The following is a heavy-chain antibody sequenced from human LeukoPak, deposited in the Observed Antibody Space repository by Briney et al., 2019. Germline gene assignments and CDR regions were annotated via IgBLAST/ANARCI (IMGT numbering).Heavy chain of an antibody. V-gene: IGHV2-70*12. Sequence: SGPALVKPTQALTLTCTFSGFSLSTSGMCVSWIRQPPGKALEWLALIDWDDNKYYNASLGTRLAISKDTSKNQVVLTMTNMDPVDTATYYCAHYGDPDVWDYWGQGTLVTVSS. CDR1: GFSLSTSGMC. CDR3: AHYGDPDVWDY. D-gene: IGHD4-17*01. J-gene: IGHJ4*02. CDR2: IDWDDNK.